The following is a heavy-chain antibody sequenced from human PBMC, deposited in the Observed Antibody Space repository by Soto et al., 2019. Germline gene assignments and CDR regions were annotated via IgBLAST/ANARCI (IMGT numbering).Heavy chain of an antibody. J-gene: IGHJ5*02. D-gene: IGHD5-18*01. CDR2: IYHSGST. V-gene: IGHV4-4*02. CDR1: SGSISSSNW. Sequence: SETLSLTCAVSSGSISSSNWWSWVRQPPGKGLEWIGEIYHSGSTNYNPSLKSRVTISVDKSKNQFSLKLSSVTAADTAVYYCASSPDSYGYFSWFDPWGQGTLVTVSS. CDR3: ASSPDSYGYFSWFDP.